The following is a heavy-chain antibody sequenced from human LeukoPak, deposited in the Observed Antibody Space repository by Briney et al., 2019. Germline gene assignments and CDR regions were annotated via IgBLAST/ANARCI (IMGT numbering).Heavy chain of an antibody. J-gene: IGHJ4*02. D-gene: IGHD3-16*02. CDR2: IYYSGST. CDR3: ARHHYDYVWGRSRFDY. V-gene: IGHV4-59*08. Sequence: PSETLSLTCTVSGGSISSYYWSWLRQPPGRGLEWIGYIYYSGSTNYNPSLKSRVTISVDPSKNHFSLKLSSVTAADTPVYYCARHHYDYVWGRSRFDYWGQGTLVTVSS. CDR1: GGSISSYY.